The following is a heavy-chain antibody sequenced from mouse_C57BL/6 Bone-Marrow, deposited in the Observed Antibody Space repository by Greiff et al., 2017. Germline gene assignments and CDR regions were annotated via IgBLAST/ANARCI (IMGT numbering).Heavy chain of an antibody. D-gene: IGHD1-1*01. J-gene: IGHJ2*01. V-gene: IGHV1-80*01. CDR3: ARNPLYYYGSSQYYFDY. CDR2: IYPGDGDT. CDR1: GYAFSSYW. Sequence: QVQLQQSGAELVKPGASVKISCKASGYAFSSYWMNWVKQRPGKGLEWIGQIYPGDGDTNYNGKFKGKATLTAYKSSSTAYMQLSSLTSEDSAVYFCARNPLYYYGSSQYYFDYWGQGTTLTVSS.